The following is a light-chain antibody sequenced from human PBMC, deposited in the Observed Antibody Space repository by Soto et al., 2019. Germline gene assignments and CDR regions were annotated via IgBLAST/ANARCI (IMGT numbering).Light chain of an antibody. CDR2: EVT. CDR1: SSDVGGYNY. V-gene: IGLV2-14*01. CDR3: SSYTSSSTRDV. J-gene: IGLJ1*01. Sequence: QSALTQPASVSGSPGQSITISCTGTSSDVGGYNYVSWYQQHPGKAPKLVIYEVTKRPSGVSNRFSGSKSGNTASLTISGLQAEDETDYYCSSYTSSSTRDVFGTGTKLTVL.